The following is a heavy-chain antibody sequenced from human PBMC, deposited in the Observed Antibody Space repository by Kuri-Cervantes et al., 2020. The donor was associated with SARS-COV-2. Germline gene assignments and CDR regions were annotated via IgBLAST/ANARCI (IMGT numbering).Heavy chain of an antibody. Sequence: GGSLRLSCVVSGFTFNTYNFHWVRQAPGKGLEWVSPISGSGGSTYYADSVKGRFTISRDNSKNTLYLQMNSLRVEDTAVYYCAKETTIVVVVAVAHWGQGTLVTVS. CDR1: GFTFNTYN. V-gene: IGHV3-23*01. CDR2: ISGSGGST. D-gene: IGHD2-15*01. J-gene: IGHJ4*02. CDR3: AKETTIVVVVAVAH.